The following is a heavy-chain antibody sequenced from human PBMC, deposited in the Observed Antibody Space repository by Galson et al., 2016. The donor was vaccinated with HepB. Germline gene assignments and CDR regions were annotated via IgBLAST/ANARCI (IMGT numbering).Heavy chain of an antibody. CDR1: GFTLSTYG. CDR2: INSDGIST. V-gene: IGHV3-74*03. D-gene: IGHD1-1*01. J-gene: IGHJ6*02. Sequence: LRLSCAASGFTLSTYGMYWVRQVPGKGLVWVSRINSDGISTAYADSVKGRFTISRDNSRNTLDLQMNSLRVEDTAVYFCSRERVITWNLDYYGMDVWGQGTTVIVSS. CDR3: SRERVITWNLDYYGMDV.